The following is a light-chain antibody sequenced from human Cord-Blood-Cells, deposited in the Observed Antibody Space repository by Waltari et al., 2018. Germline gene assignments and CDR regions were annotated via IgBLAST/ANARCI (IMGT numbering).Light chain of an antibody. CDR3: MQALQSPIT. CDR2: LGS. J-gene: IGKJ5*01. V-gene: IGKV2-28*01. Sequence: DIVMTQSPLSLPVTPGEPASISCRSSQSLLHSNGYNYLDWYLQKPGQSPQLLIYLGSSRACGVPDRFSGSGSGTDFTLKISRLEAEDVGVYYCMQALQSPITFGQGTQLEIK. CDR1: QSLLHSNGYNY.